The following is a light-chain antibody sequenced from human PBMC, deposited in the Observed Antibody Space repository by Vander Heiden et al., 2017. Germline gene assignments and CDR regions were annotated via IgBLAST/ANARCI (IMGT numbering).Light chain of an antibody. Sequence: QSALPQPASVSGSPGQSLTISCTATSSDVGGYNYVSWYQQRPGKAPELMIYDVSTRPSGVSNRFSGSKSGNTASLTISGLQAEDEADYYCSAYTSSHTLVFGGGTKLTVL. CDR3: SAYTSSHTLV. V-gene: IGLV2-14*03. CDR2: DVS. CDR1: SSDVGGYNY. J-gene: IGLJ3*02.